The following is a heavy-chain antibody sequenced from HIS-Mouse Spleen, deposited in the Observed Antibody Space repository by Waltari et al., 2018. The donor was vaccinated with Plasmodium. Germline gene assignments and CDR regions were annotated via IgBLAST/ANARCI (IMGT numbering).Heavy chain of an antibody. Sequence: EVQLVESGGGLVQPGGSLRLSCAASGFTFSSYWMSWVRQAPGKGLEGVANIKQDGSGKYYVDSVKGRFTISRDNAKNSLYLQMNSLRAEDTAVYYCASSWYWYFDLWGRGTLVTVAS. V-gene: IGHV3-7*01. D-gene: IGHD6-13*01. J-gene: IGHJ2*01. CDR3: ASSWYWYFDL. CDR1: GFTFSSYW. CDR2: IKQDGSGK.